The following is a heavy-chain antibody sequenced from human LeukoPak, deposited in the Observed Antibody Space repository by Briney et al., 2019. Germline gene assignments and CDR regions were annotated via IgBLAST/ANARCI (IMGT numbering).Heavy chain of an antibody. Sequence: ASAKVSCKASGYTFTGYYMHWVRQAPGQGLEWMGWINPNSGGTNYAQKFQGRVTMTRDTSISTAYMELSRLRSDDTAVYYCASSPRGMATTNFDYWGQGTLVTVSS. CDR2: INPNSGGT. J-gene: IGHJ4*02. V-gene: IGHV1-2*02. CDR3: ASSPRGMATTNFDY. D-gene: IGHD5-24*01. CDR1: GYTFTGYY.